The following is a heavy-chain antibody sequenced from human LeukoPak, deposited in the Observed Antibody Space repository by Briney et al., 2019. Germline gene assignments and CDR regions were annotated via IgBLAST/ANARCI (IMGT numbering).Heavy chain of an antibody. V-gene: IGHV3-23*01. Sequence: QAGGSLRLSCAASGFTFSGYAMSWVRQAPGKGLEWVSTISGSGGSTYYADSVKGRFTISRDNSKNMLYLQMNSLRAEDTAVYDCARYYYDSCGFWARNMDVWGKGTRVTV. CDR3: ARYYYDSCGFWARNMDV. J-gene: IGHJ6*03. D-gene: IGHD3-22*01. CDR1: GFTFSGYA. CDR2: ISGSGGST.